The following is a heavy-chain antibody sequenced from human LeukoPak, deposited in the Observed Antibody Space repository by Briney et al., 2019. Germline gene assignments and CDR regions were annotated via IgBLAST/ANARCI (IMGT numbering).Heavy chain of an antibody. Sequence: GASVKVSCKASGYTFTSYYMHWVRQAPGQGLEWMGIINPSGGSTSYAQKFQGRVTMTRDMSTSTVYMELSSLRSEDTAVYYCARQGYCSSTSCYATPAEYYFDYWGQGTLDTVSS. CDR3: ARQGYCSSTSCYATPAEYYFDY. CDR1: GYTFTSYY. V-gene: IGHV1-46*01. D-gene: IGHD2-2*01. J-gene: IGHJ4*02. CDR2: INPSGGST.